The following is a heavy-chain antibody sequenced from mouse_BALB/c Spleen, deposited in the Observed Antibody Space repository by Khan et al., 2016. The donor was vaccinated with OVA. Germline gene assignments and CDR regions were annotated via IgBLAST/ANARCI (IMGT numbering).Heavy chain of an antibody. CDR1: GYSFTNYY. CDR2: FNPNTGNT. D-gene: IGHD2-14*01. Sequence: IQLVQSGPDLVKPGASVKMSCKASGYSFTNYYVNWVKQSHGKSLECIGRFNPNTGNTNYNQKFKGKAILIVDTSSSTAYMELRGLTSEDSAVYYCARGYDFFAYWGQGTLVTVSA. J-gene: IGHJ3*01. CDR3: ARGYDFFAY. V-gene: IGHV1-26*01.